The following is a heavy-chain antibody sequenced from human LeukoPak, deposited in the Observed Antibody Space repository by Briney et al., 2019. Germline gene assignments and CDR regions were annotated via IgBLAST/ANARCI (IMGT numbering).Heavy chain of an antibody. CDR3: AKEGNVVVTLSYYFDC. V-gene: IGHV3-53*01. J-gene: IGHJ4*02. CDR2: IYRDGNT. Sequence: GGSLRLSCVASGFTVTNNYMNWVRQAPGKGLEWVSHIYRDGNTFYADSVKGRFTISRDNSQETLFLQMNSLRAEDSAVYYCAKEGNVVVTLSYYFDCWGQGTRVTVSS. CDR1: GFTVTNNY. D-gene: IGHD3-22*01.